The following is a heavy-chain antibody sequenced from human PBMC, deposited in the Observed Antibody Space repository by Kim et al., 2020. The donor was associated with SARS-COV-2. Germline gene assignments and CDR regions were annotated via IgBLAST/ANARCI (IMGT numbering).Heavy chain of an antibody. CDR3: ARRGYYGSGRNYYYYYGMDG. J-gene: IGHJ6*02. D-gene: IGHD3-10*01. Sequence: ASVKVSCKASGYTFTSYGISWVRQAPGQGLEWMGWISAYNGNTNYAQKLQGRVTMTTDTSTSTAYMELRSLRSDDTAVYYCARRGYYGSGRNYYYYYGMDGWGQGTTVTVSS. CDR2: ISAYNGNT. V-gene: IGHV1-18*04. CDR1: GYTFTSYG.